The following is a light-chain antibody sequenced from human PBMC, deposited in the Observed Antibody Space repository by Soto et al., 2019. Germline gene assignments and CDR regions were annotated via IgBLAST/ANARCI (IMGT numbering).Light chain of an antibody. CDR3: SSFTSGTTLYV. J-gene: IGLJ1*01. CDR2: EVT. Sequence: QSALTQPASVSGSPGQSITISCAGTMRDVGAYNLVSWYQQHPGRVPQLIIFEVTTRPSGISDRFSGSKSGNTASLTISGLQADDEADYYCSSFTSGTTLYVFGTGTKLTVL. CDR1: MRDVGAYNL. V-gene: IGLV2-14*01.